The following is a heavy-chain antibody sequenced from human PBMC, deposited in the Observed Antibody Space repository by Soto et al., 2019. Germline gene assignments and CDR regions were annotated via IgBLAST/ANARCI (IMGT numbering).Heavy chain of an antibody. J-gene: IGHJ5*02. V-gene: IGHV4-31*03. CDR2: FYYSGST. CDR1: GGSISTGGYY. CDR3: ARSVFP. Sequence: QVQLQEPGPGLVKPSQTLSLTCTVSGGSISTGGYYWNWIRQHPGKGLEWIGYFYYSGSTYYNPFLMSRVTISVNTSKNLFSLKLSSVTAADTAVYYCARSVFPWSQGTLVTVSS.